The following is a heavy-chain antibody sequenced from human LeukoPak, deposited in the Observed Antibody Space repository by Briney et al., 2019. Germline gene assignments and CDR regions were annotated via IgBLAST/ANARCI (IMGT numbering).Heavy chain of an antibody. Sequence: GESLKISCKGSGYSFTTHWIGWVRQLPGKGLEWMGLIFPGDSETIYSPSLQGQVTISADKSISTAYLQWSSLKASDTAIYYCARNAQQSNWFDPWGQGTLVTVSP. V-gene: IGHV5-51*01. CDR3: ARNAQQSNWFDP. D-gene: IGHD1/OR15-1a*01. CDR2: IFPGDSET. J-gene: IGHJ5*02. CDR1: GYSFTTHW.